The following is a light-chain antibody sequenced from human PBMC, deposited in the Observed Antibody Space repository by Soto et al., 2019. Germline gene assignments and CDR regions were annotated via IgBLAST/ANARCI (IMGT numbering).Light chain of an antibody. V-gene: IGLV2-14*01. Sequence: QSALTQPASVSGSPGQSITISCTGTSSDVGGYNYVSWYQQHPGKAPKLMIYEVSNRPSGVSNRFSGSKSGNTASLTISGPQAEDEADYYCSSYTSSSTLVFRTGTKVTVL. CDR2: EVS. J-gene: IGLJ1*01. CDR3: SSYTSSSTLV. CDR1: SSDVGGYNY.